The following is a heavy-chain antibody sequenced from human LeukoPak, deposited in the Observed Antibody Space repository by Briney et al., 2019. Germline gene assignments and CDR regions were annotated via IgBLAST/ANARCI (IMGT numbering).Heavy chain of an antibody. Sequence: GGSLRLSCAASGFTFSSYAMSWVRQAPGKGLEWVATISGSDGRTYYADSVRGRFTISRDNSKNTLYLQMNSLRAEDTAVYYCAKDLSVTTDYWGQGTLVTVSS. V-gene: IGHV3-23*01. J-gene: IGHJ4*02. CDR2: ISGSDGRT. D-gene: IGHD4-17*01. CDR1: GFTFSSYA. CDR3: AKDLSVTTDY.